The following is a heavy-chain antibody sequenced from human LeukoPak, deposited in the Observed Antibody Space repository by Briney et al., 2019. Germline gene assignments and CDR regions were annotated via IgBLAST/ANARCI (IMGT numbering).Heavy chain of an antibody. CDR1: GVSFSGYY. V-gene: IGHV4-34*01. J-gene: IGHJ6*03. CDR2: INHSGST. CDR3: ARATSEYNTIFNPGYMDV. Sequence: PSETLSLTCAVYGVSFSGYYWSWIRQPPGKGLEWVGEINHSGSTNYNPSLKSRVTISVDTSKNQFSLKLSSVTAADTAVYYCARATSEYNTIFNPGYMDVWGKGTTVTVSS. D-gene: IGHD3-9*01.